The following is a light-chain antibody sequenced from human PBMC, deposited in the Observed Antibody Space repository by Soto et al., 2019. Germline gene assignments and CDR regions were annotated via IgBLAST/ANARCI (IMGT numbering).Light chain of an antibody. CDR3: QQYNNWPPYT. V-gene: IGKV3-15*01. CDR2: GAS. CDR1: QTISGN. J-gene: IGKJ2*01. Sequence: EIVMTQSPATLSVSPGKRATLSCRASQTISGNLAWYQQKPGQAPRLLIYGASTRADGIPARFSGSGSGTEFALTISSLQSEDFAVYYCQQYNNWPPYTFGQGTKLEMK.